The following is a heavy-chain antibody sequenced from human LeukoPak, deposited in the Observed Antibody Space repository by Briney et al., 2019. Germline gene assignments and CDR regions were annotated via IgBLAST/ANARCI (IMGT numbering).Heavy chain of an antibody. D-gene: IGHD2-2*01. CDR2: IYYSGST. V-gene: IGHV4-30-4*08. Sequence: SETLSLTCTVSGGSISSSSYYWGWIRQPPGKGLEWIGYIYYSGSTYYNPSLKSRVTISVDTSKNQFSLKLSSVTAADTAVYYCAREIGYYYYYYMDVWGKGTTVTVSS. CDR1: GGSISSSSYY. CDR3: AREIGYYYYYYMDV. J-gene: IGHJ6*03.